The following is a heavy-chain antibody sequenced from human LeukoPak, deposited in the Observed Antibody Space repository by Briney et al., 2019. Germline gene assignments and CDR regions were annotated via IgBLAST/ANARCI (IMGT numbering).Heavy chain of an antibody. CDR3: ARDSGQWLVRGFDY. D-gene: IGHD6-19*01. CDR2: INPNSGGT. CDR1: GYTFTGYY. J-gene: IGHJ4*02. Sequence: GASVKVSCKASGYTFTGYYMHWVRQAPGLGLEWMGRINPNSGGTNYAQKFQGRVTMTRDTSISTAYMELSRLRSDDTAVYYCARDSGQWLVRGFDYWGQGTLVTVSS. V-gene: IGHV1-2*06.